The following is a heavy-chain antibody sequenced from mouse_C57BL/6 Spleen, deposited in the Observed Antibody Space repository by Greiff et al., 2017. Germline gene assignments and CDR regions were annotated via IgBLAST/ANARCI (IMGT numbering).Heavy chain of an antibody. CDR1: GYSITSGYY. CDR2: ISYDGSN. J-gene: IGHJ1*03. V-gene: IGHV3-6*01. D-gene: IGHD1-1*01. Sequence: VQLQQSGPGLVKPSQSLSLTCSVTGYSITSGYYWNWIRQFPGNKLEWMGYISYDGSNNYNPSLKNRIPIPRDPSNNQFFLKLNSVTTEDTATYCCARDRGHYYGSSPYWYFDVWGTGTTVTVSS. CDR3: ARDRGHYYGSSPYWYFDV.